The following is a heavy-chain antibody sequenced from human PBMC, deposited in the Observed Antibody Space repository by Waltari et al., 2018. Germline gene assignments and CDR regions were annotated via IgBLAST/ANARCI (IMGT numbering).Heavy chain of an antibody. Sequence: EAQLVESGGGLVKPGESLRLSCAASGFTFRDAWMHLVRQGPGKGLGWLGRSKSESNGGTTDNAAPVQGRFSISRDDSKNMVFLQMSSLRTEDTGVYYCVTGLLLVETADAFDIWGQGAMVTVSS. CDR1: GFTFRDAW. J-gene: IGHJ3*02. CDR3: VTGLLLVETADAFDI. V-gene: IGHV3-15*01. CDR2: SKSESNGGTT. D-gene: IGHD2-21*02.